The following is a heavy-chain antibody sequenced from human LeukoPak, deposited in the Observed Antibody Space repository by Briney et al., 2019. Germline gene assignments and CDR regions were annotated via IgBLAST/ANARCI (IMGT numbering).Heavy chain of an antibody. D-gene: IGHD2-2*01. CDR1: GYTFTSYG. Sequence: GASVKVSCKASGYTFTSYGISWVRQAPGQGLEWMGWISAYNGNTNYAQKLQGRVTMTTDTSTGTAYMELRSLRSDDTAVYYCARESSTSLENTGENWFDPWGQGTLVTVSS. V-gene: IGHV1-18*01. CDR3: ARESSTSLENTGENWFDP. CDR2: ISAYNGNT. J-gene: IGHJ5*02.